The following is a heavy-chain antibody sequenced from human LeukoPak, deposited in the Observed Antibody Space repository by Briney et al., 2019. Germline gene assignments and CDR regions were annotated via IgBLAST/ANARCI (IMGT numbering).Heavy chain of an antibody. J-gene: IGHJ4*02. CDR1: GGSISSSSYY. CDR3: AREIEGTIYDTPLIDY. Sequence: PSETLSLTCTVSGGSISSSSYYWSWIRQPAGKGLEWIGRIYTSGSTNYNPSLKSRVTMSVDTSKNQFSLKLSSVTAADTAVYYCAREIEGTIYDTPLIDYWGQGTLVTVSS. D-gene: IGHD3-22*01. V-gene: IGHV4-61*02. CDR2: IYTSGST.